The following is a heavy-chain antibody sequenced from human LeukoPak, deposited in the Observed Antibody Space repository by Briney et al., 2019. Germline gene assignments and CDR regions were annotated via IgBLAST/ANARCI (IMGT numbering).Heavy chain of an antibody. D-gene: IGHD3-10*01. CDR2: INTVGSRT. Sequence: GGSLRLSCAASGFTFSTYWMHWVRQAPGKGLVWVSHINTVGSRTDYTDSVKGRFTVSRDNAKNTLYLQMNSRRAEDTAVYYCAFGTVSQSFNHWGQGTLVTVSS. V-gene: IGHV3-74*01. CDR1: GFTFSTYW. CDR3: AFGTVSQSFNH. J-gene: IGHJ4*02.